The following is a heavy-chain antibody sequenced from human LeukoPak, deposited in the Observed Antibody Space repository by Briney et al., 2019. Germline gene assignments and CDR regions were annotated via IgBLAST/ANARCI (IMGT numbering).Heavy chain of an antibody. CDR3: AKGAVRQWLVIFDY. V-gene: IGHV3-23*01. Sequence: HPGGSLRLSCAASGFTFSSYAMSWVRQAPGKGLEWVSAISGSGGSTYYADSVKGRFTISRDNSKNTLYLQMNSLRAEDTAVYCCAKGAVRQWLVIFDYWGQGTLVTVSS. CDR2: ISGSGGST. J-gene: IGHJ4*02. D-gene: IGHD6-19*01. CDR1: GFTFSSYA.